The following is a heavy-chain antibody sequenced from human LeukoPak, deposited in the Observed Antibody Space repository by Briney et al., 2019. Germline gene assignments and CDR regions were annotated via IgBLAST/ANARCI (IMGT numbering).Heavy chain of an antibody. J-gene: IGHJ3*02. CDR2: INHSGST. D-gene: IGHD5-18*01. Sequence: SETLSLTCAVYGGSFSGYYWSWIRQPPGKGLEWIGEINHSGSTNYNPSLKSRVTISVDTSKNQFSLKLNSVTAADTDVYYCARGAPKEIQLWLRLRGVAFDIWGQGTKVTVSS. CDR1: GGSFSGYY. V-gene: IGHV4-34*01. CDR3: ARGAPKEIQLWLRLRGVAFDI.